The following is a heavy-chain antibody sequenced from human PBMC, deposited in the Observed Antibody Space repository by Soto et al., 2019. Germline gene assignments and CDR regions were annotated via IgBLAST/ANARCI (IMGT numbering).Heavy chain of an antibody. CDR1: GGSISSSSYY. J-gene: IGHJ4*02. V-gene: IGHV4-39*01. Sequence: QLQLQESGPGLVKPSETLSLTCTVSGGSISSSSYYWGWIRQPPGKGLEWIGSIYYSGSTYYNPSLKSRVTISVDTSKNQFSLKLRSVTATHTTVYYCARNPLQGVAGPKSTDYWGQGTLVSVS. CDR3: ARNPLQGVAGPKSTDY. CDR2: IYYSGST. D-gene: IGHD2-15*01.